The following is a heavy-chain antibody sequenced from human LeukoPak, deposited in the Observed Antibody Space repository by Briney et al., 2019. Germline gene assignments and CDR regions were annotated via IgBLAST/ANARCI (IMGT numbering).Heavy chain of an antibody. Sequence: SETLSLTCTVSGGSIRSYYWSWIRQPPGKGLEWIGYIYYSGSTNYNPSLKSRVSISVDTSKNQFSLKLSSVTAADTAVYYCARHPVITIFGVVIMAQFDYWGQGTLVTVSS. CDR3: ARHPVITIFGVVIMAQFDY. J-gene: IGHJ4*02. CDR1: GGSIRSYY. CDR2: IYYSGST. D-gene: IGHD3-3*01. V-gene: IGHV4-59*01.